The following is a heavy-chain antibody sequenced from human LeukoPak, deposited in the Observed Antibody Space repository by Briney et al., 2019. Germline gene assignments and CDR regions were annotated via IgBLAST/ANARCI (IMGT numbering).Heavy chain of an antibody. Sequence: GGSLRLSCAASGFTVSSNYMSWVRQAPGKGLEWVSVIYSGGSTYYADSVKGRFTISRDNSKNTLYLQMNSLRAEDTAVYYCARDIWFGELLAHGDWDSYYYYGMDVWGQGTTVTVSS. J-gene: IGHJ6*02. CDR1: GFTVSSNY. D-gene: IGHD3-10*01. CDR3: ARDIWFGELLAHGDWDSYYYYGMDV. V-gene: IGHV3-66*01. CDR2: IYSGGST.